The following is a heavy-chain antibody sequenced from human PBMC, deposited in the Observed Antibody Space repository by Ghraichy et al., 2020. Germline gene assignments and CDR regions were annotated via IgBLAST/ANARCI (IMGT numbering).Heavy chain of an antibody. CDR1: GLIVSSFK. D-gene: IGHD4-23*01. CDR3: ARWGTGNLDY. CDR2: VNQDGSER. Sequence: GGSLRLSCVDSGLIVSSFKMNSRRQAPGKGLEWVAKVNQDGSERSYVESVRGRFTISIDNPKKSLYLQMNRLRVEDTAVYYCARWGTGNLDYWGQGTLVPVS. J-gene: IGHJ4*02. V-gene: IGHV3-7*01.